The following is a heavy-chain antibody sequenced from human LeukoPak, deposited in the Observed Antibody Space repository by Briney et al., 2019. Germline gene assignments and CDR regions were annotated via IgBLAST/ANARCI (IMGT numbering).Heavy chain of an antibody. CDR1: GGSFSGYY. Sequence: SETLSLTCAVYGGSFSGYYWSWIRQPPGKGLEWIGEINHSGSTNYNPSLKSRVNISVDTSKNQFSLKLSSVTAADTAVYYCARARIVVVPAASNYYYYYGMDVWGQGTTVTVSS. J-gene: IGHJ6*02. D-gene: IGHD2-2*01. V-gene: IGHV4-34*01. CDR3: ARARIVVVPAASNYYYYYGMDV. CDR2: INHSGST.